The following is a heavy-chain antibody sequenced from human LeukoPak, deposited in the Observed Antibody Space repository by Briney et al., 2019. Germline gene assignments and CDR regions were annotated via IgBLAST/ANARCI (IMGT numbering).Heavy chain of an antibody. Sequence: SETLSLTCTVSGGSISSGDYYWSWIRQPPGKGLEWIGYIYYSGSTYYNPSLKSRVTISVDTSKNQFSLKLSSVTAADTAVYYCARIDDYGDYVDYWGQGTLVTVSS. CDR2: IYYSGST. D-gene: IGHD4-17*01. V-gene: IGHV4-30-4*01. CDR1: GGSISSGDYY. J-gene: IGHJ4*02. CDR3: ARIDDYGDYVDY.